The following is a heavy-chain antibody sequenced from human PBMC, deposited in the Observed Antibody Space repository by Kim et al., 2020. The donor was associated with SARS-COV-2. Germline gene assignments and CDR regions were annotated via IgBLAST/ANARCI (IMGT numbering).Heavy chain of an antibody. CDR1: GDEVSSNSAV. Sequence: SQTLSLTCAISGDEVSSNSAVWNWIRQSPSRGLEWLGRTYYRSKWYNEYAVPVKSRIAIDPDTSKNQISLQLNSVTAEDSAIYYCAGPCGPGGVGCDHWGQGTLVTVSS. J-gene: IGHJ4*02. CDR3: AGPCGPGGVGCDH. D-gene: IGHD3-3*01. V-gene: IGHV6-1*01. CDR2: TYYRSKWYN.